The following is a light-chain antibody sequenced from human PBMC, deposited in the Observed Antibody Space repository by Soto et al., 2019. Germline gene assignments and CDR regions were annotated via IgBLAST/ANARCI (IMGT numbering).Light chain of an antibody. J-gene: IGKJ5*01. CDR3: QQYEDFPLT. V-gene: IGKV1-33*01. Sequence: DIEMTQSPSSLSASVGDRVTITCQASQDISNYLNWYQQKTGRAPKLLIYDASSLESGVSSRFSGSGSGTHFTFTISSLQPDDIATYYCQQYEDFPLTFGQGTRLDIE. CDR1: QDISNY. CDR2: DAS.